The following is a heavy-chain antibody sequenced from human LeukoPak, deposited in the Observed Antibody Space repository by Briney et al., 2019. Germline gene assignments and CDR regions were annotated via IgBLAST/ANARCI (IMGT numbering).Heavy chain of an antibody. D-gene: IGHD6-13*01. CDR2: IYTSGST. CDR3: ARDREQQLARGWFDP. J-gene: IGHJ5*02. CDR1: GGSLSSGSYY. V-gene: IGHV4-61*02. Sequence: SETLSLTCTVSGGSLSSGSYYWSWIRQPAGKGLEWIGRIYTSGSTNYHPSLKSRVTISVDTSKNQFSLKLSSVTAADTAVYYCARDREQQLARGWFDPWGQGTLVTVSS.